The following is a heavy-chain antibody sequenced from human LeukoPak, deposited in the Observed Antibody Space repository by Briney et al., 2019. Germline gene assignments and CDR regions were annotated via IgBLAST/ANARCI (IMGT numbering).Heavy chain of an antibody. CDR2: VSGSGGST. CDR3: AKDPRVQLVSYYYYGMDV. CDR1: GFTFSSYA. D-gene: IGHD6-13*01. J-gene: IGHJ6*02. Sequence: GGSLRLSCAASGFTFSSYAMSWVRPAPGKGLEWVSAVSGSGGSTYYADSVKGRFTISRDNSKNTLYLQMSSLRAEDTAVYYCAKDPRVQLVSYYYYGMDVWGQGTTVTVSS. V-gene: IGHV3-23*01.